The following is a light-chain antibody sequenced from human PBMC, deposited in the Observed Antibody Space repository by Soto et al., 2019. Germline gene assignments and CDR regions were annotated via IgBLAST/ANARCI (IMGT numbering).Light chain of an antibody. CDR2: GAS. V-gene: IGKV3-20*01. J-gene: IGKJ1*01. CDR1: QSVTSSY. CDR3: QQYRFSPRT. Sequence: EIVLTQSPGTLSLFPGERATFSCRASQSVTSSYLAWYQHKFGQAPRLLIYGASNRAAGIPDRFSGSGSGTDFTLTISRLEPEDSAVYFCQQYRFSPRTCGQGTKVEI.